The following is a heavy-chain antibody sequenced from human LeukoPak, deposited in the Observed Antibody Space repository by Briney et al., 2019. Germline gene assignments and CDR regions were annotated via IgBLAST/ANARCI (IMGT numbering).Heavy chain of an antibody. Sequence: SVKVSCKASGCTFSSYAISWVRQAPGQGLEWMGGIIPIFGTANYAQKFQGRVTITTDDSTSTAYMELSSLRSGDTAVYYCARATVTTNYYYYYMDVWGKGTTVTVSS. J-gene: IGHJ6*03. CDR3: ARATVTTNYYYYYMDV. CDR1: GCTFSSYA. CDR2: IIPIFGTA. D-gene: IGHD4-17*01. V-gene: IGHV1-69*05.